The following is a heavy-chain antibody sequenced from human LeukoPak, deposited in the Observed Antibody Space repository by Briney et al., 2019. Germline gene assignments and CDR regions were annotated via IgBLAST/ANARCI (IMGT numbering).Heavy chain of an antibody. V-gene: IGHV3-48*04. CDR1: GFTFSSYS. Sequence: GGSLRLSCAASGFTFSSYSMNWVRQAPRKGLEWVSYISSSSSTIYYADSVKGRFTISRDNAKNSLYLQMNSLRAEDMALYYCANRGYSDAFDIWGQGTMVTVSS. J-gene: IGHJ3*02. CDR3: ANRGYSDAFDI. CDR2: ISSSSSTI. D-gene: IGHD5-18*01.